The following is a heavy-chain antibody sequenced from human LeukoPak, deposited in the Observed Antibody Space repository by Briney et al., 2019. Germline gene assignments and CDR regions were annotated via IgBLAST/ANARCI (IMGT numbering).Heavy chain of an antibody. V-gene: IGHV1-2*06. D-gene: IGHD1-26*01. CDR2: INPNSGGT. CDR3: ARATYSGTYYPNY. CDR1: GYTFTDYY. Sequence: ASVKVSCKASGYTFTDYYMHWVRQAPGQGLEWMGRINPNSGGTNYAQKFQGRVTMTRDTSISTGYMELSRLRSDDTALYYCARATYSGTYYPNYWGQGTLVTVSS. J-gene: IGHJ4*02.